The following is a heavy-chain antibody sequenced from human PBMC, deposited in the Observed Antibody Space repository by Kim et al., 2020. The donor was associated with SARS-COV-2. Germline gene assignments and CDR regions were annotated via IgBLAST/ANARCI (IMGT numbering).Heavy chain of an antibody. CDR3: ARHLTTLLPSIAARPPEFFDP. CDR2: IYPGDSDT. CDR1: GYSFTSYW. Sequence: GESLKISCKGSGYSFTSYWIGWVRQMPGKGLEWMGIIYPGDSDTRYSPSFQGQVTISADKSISTAYLQWSSLKASDTAMYYCARHLTTLLPSIAARPPEFFDPWGQGTLVTVSS. D-gene: IGHD6-6*01. J-gene: IGHJ5*02. V-gene: IGHV5-51*01.